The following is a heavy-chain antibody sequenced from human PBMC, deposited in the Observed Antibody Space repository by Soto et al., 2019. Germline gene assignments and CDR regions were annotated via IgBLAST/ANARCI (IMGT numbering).Heavy chain of an antibody. CDR2: INHSGST. Sequence: SETLSLTCAVYGGSFSGYYWGWVRQPPGKGLEWIGEINHSGSTNYNPSLKSRVTISVDTSKNQFSLKLSSVTAADTAVYYCARAQMAVAAGGAYYYGMHVWGQGTTVTVS. CDR1: GGSFSGYY. D-gene: IGHD6-19*01. J-gene: IGHJ6*02. V-gene: IGHV4-34*01. CDR3: ARAQMAVAAGGAYYYGMHV.